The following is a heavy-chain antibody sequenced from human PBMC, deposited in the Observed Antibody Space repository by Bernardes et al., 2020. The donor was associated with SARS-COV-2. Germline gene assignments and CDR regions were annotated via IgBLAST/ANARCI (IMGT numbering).Heavy chain of an antibody. J-gene: IGHJ4*02. CDR3: VKDPSNNSGPDS. V-gene: IGHV3-23*01. CDR1: EFTFSTYA. D-gene: IGHD3-10*01. Sequence: GGSLRLSCAASEFTFSTYAMNWVRQAPGKGLEWVSSISNSGGGTYYSGSVEGRFTISRDNSKNTLYLQMNSLRVEDTAVYYCVKDPSNNSGPDSWGQGTLVTVSS. CDR2: ISNSGGGT.